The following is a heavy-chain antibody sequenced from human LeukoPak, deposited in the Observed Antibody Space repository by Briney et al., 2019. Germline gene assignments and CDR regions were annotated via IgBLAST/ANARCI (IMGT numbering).Heavy chain of an antibody. V-gene: IGHV4-61*02. Sequence: SETLSLTCTVSGGSLSSGSYYWSWIRQPAGKGLEWIGRIYISGSTNYNPSLKSRVTISVDTSKNQFSLKLSSVTAADTAVYYCARGKTLGYSSSWYQDYWGQGTLVTVSS. J-gene: IGHJ4*02. CDR3: ARGKTLGYSSSWYQDY. D-gene: IGHD6-13*01. CDR2: IYISGST. CDR1: GGSLSSGSYY.